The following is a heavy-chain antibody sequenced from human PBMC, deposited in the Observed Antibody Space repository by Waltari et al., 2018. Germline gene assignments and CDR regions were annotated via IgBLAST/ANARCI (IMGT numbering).Heavy chain of an antibody. D-gene: IGHD6-13*01. Sequence: EVQLVESGGGLVQPGRSLRLSCAASGFTFDDYAMHWVRQAPGKGLEWVSGISWNSGSIGYADSVKGRFTIPRDNAKNSLYLQMNSLRAEDTALYYCAKDMTGYSSSWLDYWGQGTLVTVSS. CDR3: AKDMTGYSSSWLDY. CDR2: ISWNSGSI. CDR1: GFTFDDYA. J-gene: IGHJ4*02. V-gene: IGHV3-9*01.